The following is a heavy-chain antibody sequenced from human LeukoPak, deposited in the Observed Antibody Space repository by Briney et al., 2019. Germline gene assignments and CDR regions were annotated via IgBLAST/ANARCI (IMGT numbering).Heavy chain of an antibody. J-gene: IGHJ4*02. CDR2: INPNSGGT. CDR1: GYTFTGYY. CDR3: ARSAGDSFDY. D-gene: IGHD2-21*02. Sequence: ASVKVSCKASGYTFTGYYMHWVRQAPGQGLEWMGWINPNSGGTNYAQKFQGRVTMTRDTSISTAYMELSRLTSEDMAVYYCARSAGDSFDYWGQGTLVTVSS. V-gene: IGHV1-2*02.